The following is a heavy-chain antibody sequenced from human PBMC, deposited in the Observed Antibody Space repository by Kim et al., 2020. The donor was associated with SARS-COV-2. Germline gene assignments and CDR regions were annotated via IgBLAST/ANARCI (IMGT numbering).Heavy chain of an antibody. Sequence: NKYYSDAVKGRVIISRDNSNHTVYLQMSNLRPEDTAVCYCAGGDNYYALDSWGQGTSVIVSS. J-gene: IGHJ6*02. V-gene: IGHV3-30*02. D-gene: IGHD2-21*02. CDR2: NK. CDR3: AGGDNYYALDS.